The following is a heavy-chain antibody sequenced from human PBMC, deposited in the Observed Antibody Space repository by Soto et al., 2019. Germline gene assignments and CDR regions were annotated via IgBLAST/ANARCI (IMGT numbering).Heavy chain of an antibody. D-gene: IGHD1-26*01. CDR2: ISSNGGST. V-gene: IGHV3-64D*08. J-gene: IGHJ3*02. CDR3: VKDWASGSYADLVRGDAFDI. CDR1: GFTFSSYA. Sequence: PGGSLRLSCSASGFTFSSYAMHWVRQAPGKGLEYVSAISSNGGSTYYADSVKGRFTISRDNSKNTLYLQMSSLRAEDTAVYYCVKDWASGSYADLVRGDAFDIWGQGTMVTVSS.